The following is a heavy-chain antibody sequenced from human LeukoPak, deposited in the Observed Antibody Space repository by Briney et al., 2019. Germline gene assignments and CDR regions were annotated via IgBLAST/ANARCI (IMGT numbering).Heavy chain of an antibody. CDR2: INPNSGGT. V-gene: IGHV1-2*02. CDR3: ARGVVATIMGVGATTANDY. J-gene: IGHJ4*02. Sequence: ASVTVSCTASGYTFTGYYMHWVRQAPGQGLEWMGWINPNSGGTNYAQKFQGRVTMTRDTSISTAYMELSRLRSDDTAVYYCARGVVATIMGVGATTANDYWGQGTLVTVSS. D-gene: IGHD1-26*01. CDR1: GYTFTGYY.